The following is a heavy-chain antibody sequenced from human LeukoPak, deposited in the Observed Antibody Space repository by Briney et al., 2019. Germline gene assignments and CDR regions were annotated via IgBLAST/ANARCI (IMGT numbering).Heavy chain of an antibody. CDR1: GFTFSSYA. V-gene: IGHV3-64*01. CDR3: ARGSIVGAAKYYFDY. D-gene: IGHD1-26*01. Sequence: GGSLRLSCAASGFTFSSYAMHWVRQAPGKGLEYVSAISSNGGSTYYANSVKGRFTISRDNSKNTLYLQMGSLRAEDMAVYYCARGSIVGAAKYYFDYWGQGTLVTVSS. CDR2: ISSNGGST. J-gene: IGHJ4*02.